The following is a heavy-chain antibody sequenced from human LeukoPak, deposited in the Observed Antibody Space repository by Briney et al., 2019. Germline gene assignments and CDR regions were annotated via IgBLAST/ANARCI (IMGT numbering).Heavy chain of an antibody. Sequence: ASVKVSCKTSGYTXTNYGISWVRQAPGLGLEWMGWISAYNGNTNYAQKVQGRVTMTTDTSTSTAYMELRSLRFDDTAVCYCARDQSVRLLQTSSTYFKHVFAIWGQGSMVTVSS. D-gene: IGHD6-13*01. J-gene: IGHJ3*02. CDR2: ISAYNGNT. CDR1: GYTXTNYG. CDR3: ARDQSVRLLQTSSTYFKHVFAI. V-gene: IGHV1-18*01.